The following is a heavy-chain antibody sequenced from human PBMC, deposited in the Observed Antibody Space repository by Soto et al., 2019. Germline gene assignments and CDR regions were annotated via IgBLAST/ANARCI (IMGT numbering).Heavy chain of an antibody. CDR1: GGSISSYY. D-gene: IGHD6-13*01. CDR3: ARRHDSSSWYFDL. CDR2: IYYSGST. V-gene: IGHV4-59*01. Sequence: QVQLQESGPGLVKPSETLSLTCTVSGGSISSYYWSWIRQPPGKGLEWIGYIYYSGSTNYNPSLKSRVTISVDTSKNHCSLKLSSVTAADTAVYYCARRHDSSSWYFDLWGRGTLVTVSS. J-gene: IGHJ2*01.